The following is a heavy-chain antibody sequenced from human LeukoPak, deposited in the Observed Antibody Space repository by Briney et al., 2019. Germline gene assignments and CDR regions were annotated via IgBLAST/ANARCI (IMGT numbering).Heavy chain of an antibody. CDR2: IYYSGST. CDR3: ARDREGSWFDY. D-gene: IGHD2-15*01. CDR1: GGSISSYY. J-gene: IGHJ4*02. V-gene: IGHV4-59*01. Sequence: PSETLSLTCTVSGGSISSYYWSWIRQPPGKGLEWIGYIYYSGSTNYNPSLKSRVTISVDTSKNQFSLKLSSVTAADTAVYYCARDREGSWFDYWGQGTLVTVSS.